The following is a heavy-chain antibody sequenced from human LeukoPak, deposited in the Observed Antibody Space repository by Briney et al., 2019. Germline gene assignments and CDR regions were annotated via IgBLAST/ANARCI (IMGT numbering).Heavy chain of an antibody. CDR1: GYRFISNY. CDR3: AREGSYCVGGDCYSFDF. CDR2: MHPGNGNT. D-gene: IGHD2-21*02. J-gene: IGHJ4*02. V-gene: IGHV1-2*02. Sequence: ASVKVSCKASGYRFISNYIQWVRQTPGLGPEWMGWMHPGNGNTRYAEKFQGRVTMTRDTSINTAYMDLSSLRSDDSAVYYCAREGSYCVGGDCYSFDFWGQGTLITVSS.